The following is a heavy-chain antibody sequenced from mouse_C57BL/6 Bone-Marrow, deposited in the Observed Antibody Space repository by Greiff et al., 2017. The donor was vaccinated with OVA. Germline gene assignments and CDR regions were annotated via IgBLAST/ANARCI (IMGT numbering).Heavy chain of an antibody. V-gene: IGHV7-3*01. Sequence: EVKLMESGGGLVQPGGSLSLSCAASGFTFTDYYMSWVRQPPGKALEWFGFIRNKANGYTTEYNVTVKGRFTISRDNSQSNLYLQMNALKAADSATYYCAALLWYFDVWGTGTTVTVSS. CDR3: AALLWYFDV. D-gene: IGHD3-3*01. J-gene: IGHJ1*03. CDR1: GFTFTDYY. CDR2: IRNKANGYTT.